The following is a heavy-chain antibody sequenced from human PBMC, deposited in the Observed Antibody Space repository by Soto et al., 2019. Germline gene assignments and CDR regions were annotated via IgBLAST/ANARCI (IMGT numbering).Heavy chain of an antibody. Sequence: PSETLSLTCTVSGDSISRHYWIWIRQPPGRGLEWIGYIYYSGNTNYNPSLKSRVTTSIDTSKNQFSLKLSSVTAADTAVYYCARGGSLYESTGYYLEDYWGQGTLVTVSS. V-gene: IGHV4-59*11. D-gene: IGHD3-22*01. CDR2: IYYSGNT. J-gene: IGHJ4*02. CDR3: ARGGSLYESTGYYLEDY. CDR1: GDSISRHY.